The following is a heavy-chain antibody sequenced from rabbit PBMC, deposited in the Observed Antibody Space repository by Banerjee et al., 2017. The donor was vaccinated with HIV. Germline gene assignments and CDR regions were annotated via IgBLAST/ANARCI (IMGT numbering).Heavy chain of an antibody. CDR2: IVTGSSDAS. V-gene: IGHV1S45*01. D-gene: IGHD4-1*01. CDR1: GFSFSSGYD. J-gene: IGHJ4*01. Sequence: QEQLEESGGDLVKPGASLTLTCKASGFSFSSGYDMCWVRQAPGKGLEWIACIVTGSSDASYYASWAKGRFTISEPSSTTVTLQMTSLTAADTATYFCIRDSHAWGADLWGPGTLVTV. CDR3: IRDSHAWGADL.